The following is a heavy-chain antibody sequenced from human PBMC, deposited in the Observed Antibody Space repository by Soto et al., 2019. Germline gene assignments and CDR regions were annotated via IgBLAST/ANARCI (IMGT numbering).Heavy chain of an antibody. CDR3: ARVREDFLSGYYYFDY. Sequence: EVQLVESGGGLVKPGGSLRLSCAASGFTFSSYSMNWVRQAPGKGLEWVSSISSSSSYIYYADSVKGRFTISRDNAKNSLYLQMNSLRAEDTAVYYCARVREDFLSGYYYFDYWGQGPLVTVSS. J-gene: IGHJ4*02. V-gene: IGHV3-21*01. CDR2: ISSSSSYI. D-gene: IGHD3-3*01. CDR1: GFTFSSYS.